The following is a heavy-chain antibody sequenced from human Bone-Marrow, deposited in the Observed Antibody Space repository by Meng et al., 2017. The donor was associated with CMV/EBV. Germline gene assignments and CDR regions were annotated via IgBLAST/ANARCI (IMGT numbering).Heavy chain of an antibody. V-gene: IGHV4-31*02. J-gene: IGHJ4*02. D-gene: IGHD3-22*01. CDR1: GSISSGGYY. CDR3: AGRSFNYYDSSGYYAY. CDR2: IYYSGST. Sequence: GSISSGGYYGSWIRQHPGKGLEWIGYIYYSGSTYYNPSLKSRVTISVDTSKNQFSLKLSSVTAADTAVYYCAGRSFNYYDSSGYYAYWGQGTLVTVSS.